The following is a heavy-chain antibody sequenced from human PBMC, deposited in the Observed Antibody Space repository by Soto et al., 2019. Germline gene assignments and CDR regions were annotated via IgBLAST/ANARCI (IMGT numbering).Heavy chain of an antibody. CDR1: GGSFSGYA. V-gene: IGHV1-69*05. D-gene: IGHD4-4*01. CDR2: IIPIFATT. J-gene: IGHJ6*02. CDR3: AAAYSNYYYYGMDV. Sequence: SVKVSCKASGGSFSGYAISWVRQAPGQGLEWMGGIIPIFATTNYAQKFQERVTITRDMSTSTAYMELSSLRSEDTAVYYCAAAYSNYYYYGMDVWGQGTTVTVSS.